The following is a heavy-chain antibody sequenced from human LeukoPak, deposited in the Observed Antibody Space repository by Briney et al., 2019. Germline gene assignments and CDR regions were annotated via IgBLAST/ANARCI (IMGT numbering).Heavy chain of an antibody. Sequence: SGPTLGKPPQTLTLTCTLSGFSLSTSGVGVGWIRQPPGKALEWLALIYWNDDKRYSPSLKSRLTITKDTSKNQVVLTMTNMDPVDTATYYCAHYLQGYYYELFDPWGQGTLVTVSS. V-gene: IGHV2-5*01. CDR1: GFSLSTSGVG. D-gene: IGHD3-22*01. CDR3: AHYLQGYYYELFDP. J-gene: IGHJ5*02. CDR2: IYWNDDK.